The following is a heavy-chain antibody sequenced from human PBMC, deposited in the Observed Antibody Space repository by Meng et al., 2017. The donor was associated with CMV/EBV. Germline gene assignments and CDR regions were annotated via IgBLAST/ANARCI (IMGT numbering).Heavy chain of an antibody. CDR1: GGSFSGYY. D-gene: IGHD3-3*01. Sequence: GSLRLSCAVYGGSFSGYYWSWIRQPPGKGLEWIGAINHSGSTNYNPSLKSRVTISVDTSKNQFSLKLSSVTAADTAVYYCARVFPRRSDYYYYYYGMDVWGQGTTVTVSS. CDR2: INHSGST. CDR3: ARVFPRRSDYYYYYYGMDV. J-gene: IGHJ6*02. V-gene: IGHV4-34*01.